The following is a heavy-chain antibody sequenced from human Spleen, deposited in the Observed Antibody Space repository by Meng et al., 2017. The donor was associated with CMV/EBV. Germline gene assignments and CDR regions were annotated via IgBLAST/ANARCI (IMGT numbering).Heavy chain of an antibody. Sequence: SETLSLTCTVSGGSVSSGSYYWSWIRQPPGKGLEWIGYIYYSGSTNYNPSLKSRVTISVDTSKNQFSLKLSSVTAADTAVYYCARRDCSSTSCPRGNAFDIWGQGTMVTVSS. J-gene: IGHJ3*02. CDR3: ARRDCSSTSCPRGNAFDI. CDR2: IYYSGST. CDR1: GGSVSSGSYY. V-gene: IGHV4-61*01. D-gene: IGHD2-2*01.